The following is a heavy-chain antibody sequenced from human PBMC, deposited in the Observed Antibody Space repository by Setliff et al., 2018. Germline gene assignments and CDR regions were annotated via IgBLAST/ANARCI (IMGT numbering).Heavy chain of an antibody. CDR2: ISVYNGKT. V-gene: IGHV1-18*01. J-gene: IGHJ3*02. Sequence: ASVKVSCKASGYTFTSYGFSWVRQAPGQGLEWMGWISVYNGKTKYAQKFQGRVTMTTDTSTRTAYMEVTSLRSDDTAVYYCARGGSSGLYAFDIWGQGTMVTVSS. CDR3: ARGGSSGLYAFDI. CDR1: GYTFTSYG. D-gene: IGHD6-19*01.